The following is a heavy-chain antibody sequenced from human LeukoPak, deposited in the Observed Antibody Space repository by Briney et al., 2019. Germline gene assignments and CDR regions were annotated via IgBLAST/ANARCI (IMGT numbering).Heavy chain of an antibody. V-gene: IGHV3-30-3*01. CDR2: ISYDGSNK. D-gene: IGHD3-10*01. CDR3: ATGGGSGSYYIRSPVPTANFDY. CDR1: GFTFSSYA. Sequence: PGRSLRLSCAASGFTFSSYAMHWVRQAPGKGLEWVAVISYDGSNKYYADSVKGRFTISRDNSKNTLYLQMNSLRAEDTAVYYCATGGGSGSYYIRSPVPTANFDYWGQGTLVTVSS. J-gene: IGHJ4*02.